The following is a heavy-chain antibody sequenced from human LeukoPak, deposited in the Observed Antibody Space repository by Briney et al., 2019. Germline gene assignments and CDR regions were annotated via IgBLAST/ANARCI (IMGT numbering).Heavy chain of an antibody. CDR2: ISYNGSNK. Sequence: PGRSLRLSCAASGFTFSSYGMNWVRQAPGKGLEWVAVISYNGSNKYYPDSVKGRFTISRDNSKKTLYLQMNSLSAERTAVYYCAKSGIEAAGSLVYFDYWGQGTLVTASS. CDR1: GFTFSSYG. D-gene: IGHD6-13*01. CDR3: AKSGIEAAGSLVYFDY. J-gene: IGHJ4*02. V-gene: IGHV3-30*18.